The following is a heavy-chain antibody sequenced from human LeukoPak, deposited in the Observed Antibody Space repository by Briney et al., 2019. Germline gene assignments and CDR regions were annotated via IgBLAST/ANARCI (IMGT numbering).Heavy chain of an antibody. V-gene: IGHV3-30*02. D-gene: IGHD1-26*01. J-gene: IGHJ4*02. Sequence: GRSLRLSCAASGFTFSSYSFHWVRQAPGKGLEWVAFIRNDGSDKYYADSVKGRFTISRDNSKNTLDLHMKSLRGEDAALYYCAKAVGASRPFDYWGQGTLVTVSS. CDR3: AKAVGASRPFDY. CDR1: GFTFSSYS. CDR2: IRNDGSDK.